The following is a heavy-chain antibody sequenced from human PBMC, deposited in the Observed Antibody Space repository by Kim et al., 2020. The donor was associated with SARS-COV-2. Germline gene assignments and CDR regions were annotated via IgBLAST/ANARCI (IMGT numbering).Heavy chain of an antibody. V-gene: IGHV7-4-1*02. J-gene: IGHJ6*02. D-gene: IGHD6-13*01. Sequence: ASVKVSCKASGYIFTNYAINWVRQAPGQGLEWMGWINTNTGNPTYAQDFTGRFVFSLDTSVSTAYLQISSLKADDTAVYYCARGAAAGLTYFYYPMDVWGLGTTVTVSS. CDR3: ARGAAAGLTYFYYPMDV. CDR2: INTNTGNP. CDR1: GYIFTNYA.